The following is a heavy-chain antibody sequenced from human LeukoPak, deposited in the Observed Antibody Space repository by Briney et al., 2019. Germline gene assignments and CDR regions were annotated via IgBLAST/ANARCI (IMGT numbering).Heavy chain of an antibody. J-gene: IGHJ4*02. CDR1: GFTFSSYA. CDR2: ISGSGGST. D-gene: IGHD3-22*01. Sequence: GGSLRLSCAASGFTFSSYAMSWVRQAPGKGLEWVSAISGSGGSTYYADSGKGRFTISRDNSKNTLYLQMNSLRAEDTAVYYCAKDLSRRYYDSSEIMDYWGQGTLVTVSS. CDR3: AKDLSRRYYDSSEIMDY. V-gene: IGHV3-23*01.